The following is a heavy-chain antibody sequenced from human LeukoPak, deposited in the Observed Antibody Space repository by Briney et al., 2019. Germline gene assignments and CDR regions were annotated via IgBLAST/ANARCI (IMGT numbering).Heavy chain of an antibody. Sequence: GSLRLSCAASGFTFSSYWVHWVRQAPGKGLVWVSRINGDGSSTSYADSVKGRFTLSRDKAKNSVYLQMTSVRVEETAVYYCAAVVRSGSSFDYWGQGTLVSVSS. CDR1: GFTFSSYW. D-gene: IGHD6-25*01. V-gene: IGHV3-74*01. J-gene: IGHJ4*02. CDR2: INGDGSST. CDR3: AAVVRSGSSFDY.